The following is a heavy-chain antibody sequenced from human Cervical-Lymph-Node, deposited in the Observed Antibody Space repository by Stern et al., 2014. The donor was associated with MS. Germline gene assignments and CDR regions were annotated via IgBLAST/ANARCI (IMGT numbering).Heavy chain of an antibody. Sequence: QVQLVQSGGGVVQPGRSLMVSCEASGFDFSGNGMHWVRQAPGKGLEWVALIWYDGGNKYYADSWMGRFTISRDNAKNILYLQMNSLRAEDTAVYYCARAVSYRSGSYHALGVWGQGTTVTVSS. D-gene: IGHD3-10*01. CDR3: ARAVSYRSGSYHALGV. CDR1: GFDFSGNG. V-gene: IGHV3-33*01. J-gene: IGHJ6*02. CDR2: IWYDGGNK.